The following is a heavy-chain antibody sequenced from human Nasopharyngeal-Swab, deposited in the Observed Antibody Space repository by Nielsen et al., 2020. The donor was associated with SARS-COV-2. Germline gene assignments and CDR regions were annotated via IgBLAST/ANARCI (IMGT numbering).Heavy chain of an antibody. D-gene: IGHD2-2*01. CDR3: VRGAVYCSSADCYVHFDY. CDR2: IRGSDGTR. CDR1: GFSFRNYA. Sequence: GESLKISCIASGFSFRNYAMTWVRQAPGKGLEWVSNIRGSDGTREYADSVKGRFTISRDNAKDALYLEMDSLRADDTAVYYCVRGAVYCSSADCYVHFDYWGQGTLVTVSS. V-gene: IGHV3-48*03. J-gene: IGHJ4*02.